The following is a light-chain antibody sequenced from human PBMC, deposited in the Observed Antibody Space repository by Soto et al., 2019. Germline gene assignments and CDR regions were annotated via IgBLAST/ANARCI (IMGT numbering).Light chain of an antibody. J-gene: IGKJ1*01. CDR2: GVS. Sequence: EIVLTQSPGTLSLSPWERATLSCRASQTVSSSYLAWYQQKPGQAPRLLIYGVSSRAPGIPDRFRGSGSGTDFTLSISRLEPEDFAVYYCQQYDDSSRTFGQGTKVDIK. V-gene: IGKV3-20*01. CDR1: QTVSSSY. CDR3: QQYDDSSRT.